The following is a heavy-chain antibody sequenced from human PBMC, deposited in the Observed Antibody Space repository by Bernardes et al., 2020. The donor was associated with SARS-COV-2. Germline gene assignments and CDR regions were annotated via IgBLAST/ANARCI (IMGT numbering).Heavy chain of an antibody. V-gene: IGHV1-2*02. D-gene: IGHD6-19*01. CDR3: ASVTYSSGSDFDY. J-gene: IGHJ4*02. CDR2: IYPNGGDT. CDR1: GYTFSDHY. Sequence: ASVKVSCRTSGYTFSDHYVHWVRQTAGQGLEWMGWIYPNGGDTEYAQKFQGRVTLTMDTSIGTAYMDLTRLTPDDTALYYCASVTYSSGSDFDYWGQGTQVTVSS.